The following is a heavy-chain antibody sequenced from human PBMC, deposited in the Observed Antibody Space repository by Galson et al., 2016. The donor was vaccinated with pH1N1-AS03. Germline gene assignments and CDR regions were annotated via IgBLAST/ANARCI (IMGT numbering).Heavy chain of an antibody. J-gene: IGHJ4*02. CDR2: IKPDGSEK. CDR1: GFTFSTYW. D-gene: IGHD1-20*01. V-gene: IGHV3-7*03. CDR3: ASDHIWNGY. Sequence: SLRLSCAVSGFTFSTYWMSWVRQAPGKGLEWVANIKPDGSEKYYVDSVKGRLTIARDNAKNSLFLQMNSLSPEDTAVYYCASDHIWNGYWGQGTLVNVSS.